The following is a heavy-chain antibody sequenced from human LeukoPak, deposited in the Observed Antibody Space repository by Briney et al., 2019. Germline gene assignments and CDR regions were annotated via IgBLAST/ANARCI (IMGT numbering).Heavy chain of an antibody. D-gene: IGHD5-24*01. V-gene: IGHV3-48*04. J-gene: IGHJ4*02. CDR3: ARETRVRWTDY. CDR1: GFTFRTSG. Sequence: GGSLRLSCAASGFTFRTSGMNWVRQAPGKGLEWVSYISSSGSTIYYADSVKGRFTISRDNAKNSLYLQMNSLRAEDTAVYYCARETRVRWTDYWGQGILVTVSS. CDR2: ISSSGSTI.